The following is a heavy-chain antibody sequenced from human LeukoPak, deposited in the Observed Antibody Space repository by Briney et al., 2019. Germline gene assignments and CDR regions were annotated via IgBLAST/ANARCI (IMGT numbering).Heavy chain of an antibody. CDR1: GFTFSSYE. CDR3: AKALSGSYSILDY. D-gene: IGHD1-26*01. J-gene: IGHJ4*02. CDR2: ITSTGSTM. Sequence: PGGSLRLSCAASGFTFSSYEMNWVRQAPGKGLEWVSYITSTGSTMYYADSVRGRFTISRDNSKNTLHLQLKSLRAEDTAVYYCAKALSGSYSILDYWGQGTLVTVSS. V-gene: IGHV3-48*03.